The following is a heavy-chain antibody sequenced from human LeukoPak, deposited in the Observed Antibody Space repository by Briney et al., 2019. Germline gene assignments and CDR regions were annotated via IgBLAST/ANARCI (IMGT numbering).Heavy chain of an antibody. V-gene: IGHV4-59*12. J-gene: IGHJ4*02. CDR3: ARGGETTKSDY. CDR2: IDGSGSS. Sequence: NPSETLSLTCTVSGGSISSYYWSWIRQPPGKGLEWIGSIDGSGSSYYNPSLKSRVTISVDTSKNQFSLKLSSVTAADTAVYYCARGGETTKSDYWGQGTLVTVSS. D-gene: IGHD1-7*01. CDR1: GGSISSYY.